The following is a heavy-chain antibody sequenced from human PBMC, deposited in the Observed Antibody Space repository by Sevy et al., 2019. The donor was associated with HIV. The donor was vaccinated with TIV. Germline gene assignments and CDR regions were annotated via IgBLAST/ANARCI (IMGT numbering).Heavy chain of an antibody. CDR1: GYTFTTYY. Sequence: ASVKVSCKASGYTFTTYYMHWVRQAPGQGLEWMGIINPSGGGTSYAQKFQGRVTMTRDTSTSTVYLELSSLRSEDTAGYYCTKDVVATPNYYSGMDVWGQGTTVTVSS. J-gene: IGHJ6*02. D-gene: IGHD2-15*01. CDR2: INPSGGGT. V-gene: IGHV1-46*03. CDR3: TKDVVATPNYYSGMDV.